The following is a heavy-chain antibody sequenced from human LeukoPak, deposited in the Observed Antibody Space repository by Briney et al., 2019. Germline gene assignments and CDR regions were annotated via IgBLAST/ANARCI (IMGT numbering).Heavy chain of an antibody. CDR3: ARLSERYSKPSHAFDI. V-gene: IGHV4-61*02. CDR1: GGSIISSSYY. D-gene: IGHD6-13*01. J-gene: IGHJ3*02. CDR2: IYTSGST. Sequence: SETLSLTCTVSGGSIISSSYYWSWIRQPAGKGLEWIGRIYTSGSTNYNPSLKSRVTISVDTSKNQFSLKLSSVTAADTAVYYCARLSERYSKPSHAFDIWGQGTMVTVSS.